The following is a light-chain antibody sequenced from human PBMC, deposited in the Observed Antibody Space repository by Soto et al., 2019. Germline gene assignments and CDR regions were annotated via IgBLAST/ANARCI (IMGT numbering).Light chain of an antibody. CDR1: SSDVGGYNY. V-gene: IGLV2-14*01. Sequence: QSALTQPASVAGSPGQSITLSCTGTSSDVGGYNYVSWYQQHPGKAPKLMIYEVSYRPSGVSNRFSGSKSGNTASLTISGLQAEDEADYYCTSYTSNTHVVFGGGTKLTVL. J-gene: IGLJ2*01. CDR2: EVS. CDR3: TSYTSNTHVV.